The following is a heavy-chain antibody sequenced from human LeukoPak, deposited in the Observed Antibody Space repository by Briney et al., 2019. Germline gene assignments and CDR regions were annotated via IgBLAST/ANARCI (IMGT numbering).Heavy chain of an antibody. CDR3: ARDRSYAIRPYCYGMDV. D-gene: IGHD2-8*01. CDR2: ISYDGSNK. CDR1: GFTFSSYA. V-gene: IGHV3-30-3*01. Sequence: GRSLRLSCAASGFTFSSYAMHWVRQAPGKGLEWVAVISYDGSNKYYADSVKGRFTISRDNSKNTLYLQMNSLRAEDTAVYYCARDRSYAIRPYCYGMDVWGQGTTVTVSS. J-gene: IGHJ6*02.